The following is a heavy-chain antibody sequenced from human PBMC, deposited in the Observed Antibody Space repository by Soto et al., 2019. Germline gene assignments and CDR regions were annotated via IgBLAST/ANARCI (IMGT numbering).Heavy chain of an antibody. V-gene: IGHV3-30*18. CDR2: ISYDGSNK. CDR3: AKGSTGGTIFGVVTTYYYYGMDV. CDR1: GFTFSSYG. J-gene: IGHJ6*02. D-gene: IGHD3-3*01. Sequence: QVQLVESGGGVVQPGRSLRLSCAASGFTFSSYGMHWVRQAPGKGLEWVAVISYDGSNKYYADSVKGRFTISRDNSKNSLYLQMNSLRAEDTAVYYCAKGSTGGTIFGVVTTYYYYGMDVWGQGTTVTVS.